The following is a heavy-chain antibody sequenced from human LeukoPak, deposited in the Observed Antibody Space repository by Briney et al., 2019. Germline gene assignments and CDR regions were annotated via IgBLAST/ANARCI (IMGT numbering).Heavy chain of an antibody. CDR3: ARAPEDDYSKYVGDY. CDR1: GGSFSGYY. J-gene: IGHJ4*02. CDR2: INHSGST. D-gene: IGHD4-11*01. Sequence: SETLSLTCAVYGGSFSGYYWSWIRQPPGKGLEWIGEINHSGSTNYNPSLKSRVTISVDTSKNQFSLKLSSVTAEDTAVYYCARAPEDDYSKYVGDYWGQGTLVTVSS. V-gene: IGHV4-34*01.